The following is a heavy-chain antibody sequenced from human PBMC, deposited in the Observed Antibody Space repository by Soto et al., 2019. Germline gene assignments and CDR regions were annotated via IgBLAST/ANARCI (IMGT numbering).Heavy chain of an antibody. CDR3: ERIAAAGNYYDAAFDI. CDR2: IIPIFGTT. V-gene: IGHV1-69*01. J-gene: IGHJ3*02. D-gene: IGHD6-13*01. CDR1: GGTFSSYA. Sequence: QVQLVQSGAEVKKPGSSVKVSCKASGGTFSSYAISWVRQAPGQGLEWMGGIIPIFGTTNYAQKFQGRVTITADESTSTADMELSSLRSEDTAVYYCERIAAAGNYYDAAFDIWGQGTMVTVSS.